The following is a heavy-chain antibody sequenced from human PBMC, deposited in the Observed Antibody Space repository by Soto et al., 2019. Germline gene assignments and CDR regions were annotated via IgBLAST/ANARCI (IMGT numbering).Heavy chain of an antibody. CDR3: ASFGVGYRNFDY. J-gene: IGHJ4*02. D-gene: IGHD5-12*01. CDR1: GGSFSGYY. V-gene: IGHV4-34*01. CDR2: INHSGST. Sequence: SETLSLTCAVYGGSFSGYYWSWIRQPPGKGLEWIGEINHSGSTNYNPSLKSRVTISVDTSKNQFSLKLSSVTAADTAVYYCASFGVGYRNFDYWGQGTLVTVSS.